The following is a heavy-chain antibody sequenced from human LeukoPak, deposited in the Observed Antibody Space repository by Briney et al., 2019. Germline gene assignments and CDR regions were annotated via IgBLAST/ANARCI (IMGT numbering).Heavy chain of an antibody. J-gene: IGHJ4*02. CDR3: ARDRGRIAVYYFDY. CDR2: MNNDGSST. Sequence: GGSLRLSCAASGFTFSSYWMHWVRQAPGKGLVWVSRMNNDGSSTIYADSVKGRFTISRDNAKNTLYLQMNSLRAEDTAVYYCARDRGRIAVYYFDYWGQGTLVTVSS. CDR1: GFTFSSYW. V-gene: IGHV3-74*01. D-gene: IGHD6-19*01.